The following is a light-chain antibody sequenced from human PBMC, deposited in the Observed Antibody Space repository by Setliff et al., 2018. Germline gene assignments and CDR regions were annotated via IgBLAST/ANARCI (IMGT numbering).Light chain of an antibody. CDR3: SAYTSSSTYV. CDR1: SSDIGAYDF. Sequence: QSALTQPASVSGPHGQSITISCTGTSSDIGAYDFVSWYQHHPGKAPKLVIYEVTNRPSGISNRFSGSKSGNSASLIISGLQAEDEADYYCSAYTSSSTYVFGTGTKVTVL. J-gene: IGLJ1*01. CDR2: EVT. V-gene: IGLV2-14*01.